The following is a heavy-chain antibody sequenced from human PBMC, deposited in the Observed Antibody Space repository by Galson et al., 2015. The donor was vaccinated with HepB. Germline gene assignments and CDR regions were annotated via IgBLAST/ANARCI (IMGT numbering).Heavy chain of an antibody. CDR2: IDWDDDK. Sequence: PALVKPTQTLTLTCTFSGFSLSTSGMCVSWIRQPPGKALEWLARIDWDDDKYYSTSLKTRLTISKDTSKNQVVLTMTNMDPVDTATYYCARSYGDYAHFQHWGQGTLVTVSS. J-gene: IGHJ1*01. V-gene: IGHV2-70*11. CDR3: ARSYGDYAHFQH. D-gene: IGHD4-17*01. CDR1: GFSLSTSGMC.